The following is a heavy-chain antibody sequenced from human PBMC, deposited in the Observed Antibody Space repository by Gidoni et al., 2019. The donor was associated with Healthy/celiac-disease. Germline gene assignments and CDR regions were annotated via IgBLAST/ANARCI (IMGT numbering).Heavy chain of an antibody. D-gene: IGHD6-19*01. J-gene: IGHJ1*01. V-gene: IGHV3-30*18. CDR2: ISYDGSNK. CDR3: AKEEVAVAGIYFQH. Sequence: QVQLVESGGGVVQPGRSLRLSCAASGFTFSSYGMHWVGQAPGKGLEWVAVISYDGSNKYYADSLKGRFTISRDNSKNTLYLQMNSLRAEDTAVYYCAKEEVAVAGIYFQHWGQGTLVTVSS. CDR1: GFTFSSYG.